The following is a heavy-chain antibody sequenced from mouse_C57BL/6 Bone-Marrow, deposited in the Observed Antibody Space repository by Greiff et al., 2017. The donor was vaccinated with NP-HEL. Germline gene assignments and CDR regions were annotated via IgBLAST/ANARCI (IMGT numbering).Heavy chain of an antibody. CDR3: ARKTAFTTVVEYYFDY. D-gene: IGHD1-1*01. Sequence: QVQLQQPGAELVKPGASVKLSCKASGYTFTSYWMQWVKQRPGQGLEWIGEIDPSDSYTNYNQKFKGKATLTVDTSSSTAYMQLSSLTSEDSAVYYCARKTAFTTVVEYYFDYWGQGTTLTVSS. V-gene: IGHV1-50*01. CDR2: IDPSDSYT. J-gene: IGHJ2*01. CDR1: GYTFTSYW.